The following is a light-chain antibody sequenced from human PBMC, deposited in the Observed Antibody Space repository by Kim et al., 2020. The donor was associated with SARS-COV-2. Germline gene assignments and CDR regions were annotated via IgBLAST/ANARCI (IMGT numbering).Light chain of an antibody. CDR3: QVWDSSSDHPHVV. V-gene: IGLV3-21*03. Sequence: GKTARITCGGNNIGSKSVHWYQQKPGQAPVLVVYDDSDLPSGIPERFSGSNSGNTATLTISRVEAGDEADYYCQVWDSSSDHPHVVFGGGTQLTVL. J-gene: IGLJ2*01. CDR2: DDS. CDR1: NIGSKS.